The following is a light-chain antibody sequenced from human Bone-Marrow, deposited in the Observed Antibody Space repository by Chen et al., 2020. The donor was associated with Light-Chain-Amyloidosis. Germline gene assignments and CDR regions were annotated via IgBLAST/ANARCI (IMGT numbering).Light chain of an antibody. V-gene: IGKV3-20*01. Sequence: EIVLTQSPGTLSLSPGEGANLSCRASQTISSNYLTWYQQKFGQAPRLLIYGSSSRATGIPDRFTCSGSGTDFTLTINRLEPEDFAMYYCQQYGTSPLTFCGGTKVEIK. CDR1: QTISSNY. J-gene: IGKJ4*01. CDR2: GSS. CDR3: QQYGTSPLT.